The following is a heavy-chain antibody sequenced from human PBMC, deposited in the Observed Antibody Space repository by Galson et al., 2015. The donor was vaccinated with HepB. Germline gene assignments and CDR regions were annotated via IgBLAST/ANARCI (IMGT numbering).Heavy chain of an antibody. J-gene: IGHJ3*02. D-gene: IGHD1-26*01. Sequence: SLRLSCAASGFTFSSYWMSWVRQAPGKGLEWVANIKQDGSEKYYVDSVKGRFTISRDNAKNSLYLQMNSLRAEDTAVYYCARERVGLRGRDAFDIWGQGTMVTVSS. CDR1: GFTFSSYW. CDR2: IKQDGSEK. V-gene: IGHV3-7*03. CDR3: ARERVGLRGRDAFDI.